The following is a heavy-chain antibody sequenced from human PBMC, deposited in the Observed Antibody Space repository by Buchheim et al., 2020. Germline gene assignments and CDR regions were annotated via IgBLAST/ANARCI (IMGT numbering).Heavy chain of an antibody. CDR1: GLTLGRHS. CDR3: ASAVTEAFDY. J-gene: IGHJ3*01. V-gene: IGHV3-7*03. Sequence: EVQLVESGGGLVQPGGSLRLSCVASGLTLGRHSMNWVRQAPGKGLEWVANIKEDGSEKYYVDSVKGRFTISRDNAKNSLSLQMNSLRAEDTAVYYCASAVTEAFDYWGQGT. CDR2: IKEDGSEK. D-gene: IGHD6-13*01.